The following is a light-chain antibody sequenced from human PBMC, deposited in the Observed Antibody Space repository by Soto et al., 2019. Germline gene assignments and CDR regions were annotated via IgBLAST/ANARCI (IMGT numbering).Light chain of an antibody. CDR2: GAS. V-gene: IGKV3-20*01. CDR3: QQYGTSLPVT. CDR1: QSLTNDY. Sequence: PVEIATLSCRASQSLTNDYLAWYQQKPGQAPRLLIFGASSRATGIPDRFSGSGSGTDFTLTISRLEPEDFAVYYCQQYGTSLPVTFGQGTRLEIK. J-gene: IGKJ5*01.